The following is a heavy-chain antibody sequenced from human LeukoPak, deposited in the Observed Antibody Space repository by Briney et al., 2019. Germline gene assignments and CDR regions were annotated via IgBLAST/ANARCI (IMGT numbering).Heavy chain of an antibody. J-gene: IGHJ4*02. CDR1: GFTVSSNY. D-gene: IGHD2-15*01. Sequence: PGGSLRLSCAASGFTVSSNYMNWVRQAPGKGLEWLSVIYRGGATYYADSVKGRFFISRDSSKNTWHLQLNSLRGEDTAVYYCAGASSNGVAIDATSFDLWGQGTRVIVSS. CDR2: IYRGGAT. V-gene: IGHV3-66*01. CDR3: AGASSNGVAIDATSFDL.